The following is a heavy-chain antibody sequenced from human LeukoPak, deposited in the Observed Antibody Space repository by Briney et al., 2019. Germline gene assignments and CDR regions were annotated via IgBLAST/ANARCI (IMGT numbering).Heavy chain of an antibody. V-gene: IGHV4-34*01. J-gene: IGHJ4*02. CDR1: GGSISSYY. D-gene: IGHD6-25*01. CDR2: INHSGST. Sequence: SETLSLTCTVSGGSISSYYWSWIRQPPGKGLEWIGEINHSGSTNYNPSLKSRVTISVDTSKNQFSLKLSSVTAADTAVYYCARLYQGKRPPDYWGQGTLVTVSS. CDR3: ARLYQGKRPPDY.